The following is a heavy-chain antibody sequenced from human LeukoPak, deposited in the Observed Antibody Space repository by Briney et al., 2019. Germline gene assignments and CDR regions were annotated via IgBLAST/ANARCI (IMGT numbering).Heavy chain of an antibody. CDR3: ASSAGIQYNWFDP. CDR2: IYHSGST. V-gene: IGHV4-30-2*01. D-gene: IGHD6-25*01. Sequence: PSETLSLTCAVSGGSISSGGYSWSWIRQPPGKGLEWIGYIYHSGSTYYNPSLKSRVTISVDRSKNQFSLKLSSVTAADTAVYYCASSAGIQYNWFDPWGQGTLVTVSS. J-gene: IGHJ5*02. CDR1: GGSISSGGYS.